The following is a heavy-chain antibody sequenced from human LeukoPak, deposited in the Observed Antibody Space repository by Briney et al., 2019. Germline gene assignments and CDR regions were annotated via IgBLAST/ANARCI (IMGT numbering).Heavy chain of an antibody. J-gene: IGHJ4*02. D-gene: IGHD4-17*01. CDR1: GFTFSSYA. CDR2: ISGSGGST. Sequence: GGSLRLSCAASGFTFSSYAMSWVRQAPGKGLKWVSAISGSGGSTYYADSVKGRFTISRDNSKNTLYLQMNSLRAEDTAVYYCAKVGTTGVRWASNFDYWGQGTLVTVSS. CDR3: AKVGTTGVRWASNFDY. V-gene: IGHV3-23*01.